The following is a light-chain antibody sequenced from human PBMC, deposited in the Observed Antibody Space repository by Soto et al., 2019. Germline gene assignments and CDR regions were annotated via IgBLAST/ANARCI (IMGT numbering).Light chain of an antibody. V-gene: IGLV2-11*01. CDR1: SSDVGAYNY. Sequence: QSALTQPRSVSGSPGQSVTISCTGTSSDVGAYNYVSWYQQNPGKAPKLMIYDVSKRPSGVPDRFSGSKSGNTASLTISGLQAEDEADYYCCSYAGSYTLLFGGGTKVTVL. J-gene: IGLJ3*02. CDR3: CSYAGSYTLL. CDR2: DVS.